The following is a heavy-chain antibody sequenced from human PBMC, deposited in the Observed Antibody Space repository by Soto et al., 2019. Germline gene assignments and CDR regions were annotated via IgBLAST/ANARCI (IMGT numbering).Heavy chain of an antibody. CDR2: IYWSGDE. D-gene: IGHD6-6*01. Sequence: SGPTLVNPTQTLTLTCSFSGFSLSTSGVGVGWIRQSPGKALEWLALIYWSGDEHYRPSLKSRLSIIKDTSKDHVVLIMTDMDPVDTATYYCARGLATLPVFAFDIWGQGTMVTVSS. J-gene: IGHJ3*02. CDR3: ARGLATLPVFAFDI. CDR1: GFSLSTSGVG. V-gene: IGHV2-5*01.